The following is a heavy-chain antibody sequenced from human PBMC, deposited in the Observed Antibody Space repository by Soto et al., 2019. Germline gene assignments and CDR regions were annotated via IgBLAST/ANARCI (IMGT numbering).Heavy chain of an antibody. CDR3: SRARYCTSPSCYNHYYYGMDI. J-gene: IGHJ6*02. CDR1: GYTFTKYG. Sequence: QEQLVQSGGEVKKPGASVRVSCKASGYTFTKYGITWVRQAPGQGLEWMGWIGVYNGKTNYARKLQGRVIMTADTPAPTPYMKLRSLRSDDTAVYYCSRARYCTSPSCYNHYYYGMDIWGQGTTVSV. V-gene: IGHV1-18*04. D-gene: IGHD2-2*02. CDR2: IGVYNGKT.